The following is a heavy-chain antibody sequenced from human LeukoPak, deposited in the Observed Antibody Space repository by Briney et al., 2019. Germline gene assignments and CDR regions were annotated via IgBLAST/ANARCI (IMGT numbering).Heavy chain of an antibody. CDR3: ARDRPFWN. J-gene: IGHJ4*02. D-gene: IGHD3-3*01. V-gene: IGHV3-74*01. CDR1: GLSSTIYW. Sequence: GGSLRLSCADSGLSSTIYWMQWVRQVPGKGLVWVSRIKLDENTAYYADFVKGRFTISRDDAKTTVYLQMNSLRAEDSAVYYCARDRPFWNWGQGALVTVSS. CDR2: IKLDENTA.